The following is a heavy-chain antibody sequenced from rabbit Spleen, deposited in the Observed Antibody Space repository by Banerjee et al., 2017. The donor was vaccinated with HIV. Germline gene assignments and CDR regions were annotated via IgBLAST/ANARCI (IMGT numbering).Heavy chain of an antibody. J-gene: IGHJ4*02. V-gene: IGHV1S8*01. CDR3: ARDLPEIVGWNFGF. Sequence: QEQLVESGGGLVQPGGSMKLSCTVSGFDISKYGVTWVRQAPGKGLEWIGYIDPIFGVSYYATWVNGRFTISSHDAQNTLYLQLSSLTAADTATYFCARDLPEIVGWNFGFWGPGTLVTVS. D-gene: IGHD1-1*01. CDR1: GFDISKYG. CDR2: IDPIFGVS.